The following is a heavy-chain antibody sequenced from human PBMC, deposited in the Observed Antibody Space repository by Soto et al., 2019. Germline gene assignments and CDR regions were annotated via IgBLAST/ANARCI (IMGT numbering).Heavy chain of an antibody. Sequence: PSETLSLTCTVSGGSISSGGYYWSWIRQHPGKGLEWIGYIYYSGSTYYNPSLKSRVTISVDTSKNQFSLKLSSVTAADTAVYFGARGYSSIRFDPWGQGTLVTVAS. CDR2: IYYSGST. J-gene: IGHJ5*02. D-gene: IGHD6-13*01. V-gene: IGHV4-31*03. CDR1: GGSISSGGYY. CDR3: ARGYSSIRFDP.